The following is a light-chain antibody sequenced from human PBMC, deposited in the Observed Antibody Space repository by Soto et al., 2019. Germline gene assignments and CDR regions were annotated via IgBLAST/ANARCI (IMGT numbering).Light chain of an antibody. V-gene: IGLV2-11*01. J-gene: IGLJ2*01. CDR3: SSYAGSYTLV. Sequence: QSVLTQPRSVSGSPGQSVTISCTGTSNDVGGYNFVSWYQQHPGKVPKLLIYDVSRRPSGVPDRFSGSKSGNTASLTISGLQAEDEADYYCSSYAGSYTLVFGGGTKVTVL. CDR1: SNDVGGYNF. CDR2: DVS.